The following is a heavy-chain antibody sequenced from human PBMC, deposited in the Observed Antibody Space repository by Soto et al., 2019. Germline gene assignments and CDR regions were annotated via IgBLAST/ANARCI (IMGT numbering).Heavy chain of an antibody. Sequence: PSETLSLTCTVSGGSISSGDYYWSWIRQPPGKGLEYIGYIYYSGSTYYNPSLKSRLTISMDMPKNQFSLKLNSVTAADTAVYYCARVPFYDSSGRSYYFDYWGQGTLVTVSS. J-gene: IGHJ4*02. CDR3: ARVPFYDSSGRSYYFDY. CDR1: GGSISSGDYY. V-gene: IGHV4-30-4*01. CDR2: IYYSGST. D-gene: IGHD3-22*01.